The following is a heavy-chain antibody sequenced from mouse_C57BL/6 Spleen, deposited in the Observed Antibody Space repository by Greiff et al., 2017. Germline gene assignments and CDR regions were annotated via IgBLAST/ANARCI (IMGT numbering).Heavy chain of an antibody. CDR2: INPNNGGT. CDR1: GYTFTDYY. V-gene: IGHV1-26*01. CDR3: ARDVYDGYYAMDY. Sequence: EVKLQQSGPELVKPGASVKISCKASGYTFTDYYMNWVKQSHGKSLEWIGDINPNNGGTSYNQKFKGKATLTVDKSSSTAYMELRSLTSEDSAVYYCARDVYDGYYAMDYWGQGTSVTVSS. J-gene: IGHJ4*01. D-gene: IGHD2-3*01.